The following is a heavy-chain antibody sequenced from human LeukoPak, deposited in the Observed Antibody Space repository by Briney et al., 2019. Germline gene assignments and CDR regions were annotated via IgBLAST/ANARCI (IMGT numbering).Heavy chain of an antibody. CDR2: ISSSGSNI. J-gene: IGHJ5*02. D-gene: IGHD2-15*01. Sequence: GGSLRLSCAASGFTFSDYHMSWIRQAPGKGLEWVSYISSSGSNIYYADSVKGRFTISRDNARNSLYLQMNTLRAEDTAVYSCARGADGVSSNSRGWFDPWGQGTLVTVSS. V-gene: IGHV3-11*04. CDR3: ARGADGVSSNSRGWFDP. CDR1: GFTFSDYH.